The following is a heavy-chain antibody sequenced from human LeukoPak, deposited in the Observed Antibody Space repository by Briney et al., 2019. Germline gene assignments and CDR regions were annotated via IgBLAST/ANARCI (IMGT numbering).Heavy chain of an antibody. J-gene: IGHJ4*02. CDR2: IVSNGGNT. D-gene: IGHD3-3*01. CDR1: GLTFSSHA. CDR3: ARGGYYAATDI. V-gene: IGHV3-64*02. Sequence: GGSLRLSCAASGLTFSSHAMHWVRQATGKGLEYVSAIVSNGGNTYYADSVRGRFTISRDNSKDTVYLQMGSLRPEDTAVYYCARGGYYAATDIWGQGALVTVSS.